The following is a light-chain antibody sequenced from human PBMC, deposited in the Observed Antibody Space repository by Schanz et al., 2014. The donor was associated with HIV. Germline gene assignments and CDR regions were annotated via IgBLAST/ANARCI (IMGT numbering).Light chain of an antibody. CDR2: GAS. Sequence: EIVLTQSPGTLSLSPGERATLSCRASQSVSSSYFAWYQQKPGQAPRLLIYGASSRAIGTPDRFSGSGSGTDFTLSISRLEPGDFAVYYCQQYNIWPPYTFGQGTKLEIK. CDR1: QSVSSSY. V-gene: IGKV3-20*01. J-gene: IGKJ2*01. CDR3: QQYNIWPPYT.